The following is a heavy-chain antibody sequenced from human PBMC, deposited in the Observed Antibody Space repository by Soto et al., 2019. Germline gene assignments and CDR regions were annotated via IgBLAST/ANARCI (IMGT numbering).Heavy chain of an antibody. V-gene: IGHV3-30-3*01. CDR1: GFTFSGYT. J-gene: IGHJ6*02. CDR3: ARDLKPYYYYYTMDV. Sequence: LRLSCAASGFTFSGYTIHWVRQAPGKGLEWVAVISYDGSNKYYADSVKGRFTISRDNSKNTLYLLMNSLRAEDTAVYYCARDLKPYYYYYTMDVWGQGTTVTVSS. CDR2: ISYDGSNK.